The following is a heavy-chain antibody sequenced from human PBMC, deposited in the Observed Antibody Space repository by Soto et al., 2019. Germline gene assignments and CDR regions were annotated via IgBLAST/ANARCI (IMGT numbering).Heavy chain of an antibody. V-gene: IGHV1-18*01. J-gene: IGHJ4*02. CDR2: ISAYNGNT. D-gene: IGHD6-19*01. CDR3: ARDRDIAVAGYFDY. Sequence: QVQLVQSGAEVKKPGASVKVSCKASGYTFTSYGISWVRQAPGQGLEWMGWISAYNGNTNYAQKLQASVTMTTDTTTSTAYMELRSLSSDDTAVYYCARDRDIAVAGYFDYWGQVTLVTVSS. CDR1: GYTFTSYG.